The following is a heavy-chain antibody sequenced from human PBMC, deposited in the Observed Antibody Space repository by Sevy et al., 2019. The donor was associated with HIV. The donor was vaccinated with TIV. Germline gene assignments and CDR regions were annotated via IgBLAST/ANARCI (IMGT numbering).Heavy chain of an antibody. CDR1: GHTFSNDA. V-gene: IGHV3-23*01. D-gene: IGHD3-10*01. J-gene: IGHJ4*02. Sequence: GGSLRLSCAVSGHTFSNDAMSWVRHAPGKGLEWVSTISGINNGTYYADSVKGRFTISRDNSKNTLYLHMNSLRAEDTAVYYCAKRWGSGYWGQGTLVTVSS. CDR2: ISGINNGT. CDR3: AKRWGSGY.